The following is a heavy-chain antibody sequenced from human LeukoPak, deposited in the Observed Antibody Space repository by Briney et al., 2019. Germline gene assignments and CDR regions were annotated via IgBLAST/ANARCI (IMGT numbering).Heavy chain of an antibody. V-gene: IGHV4-59*08. J-gene: IGHJ5*02. Sequence: SESLSLTCTVSGGSISSYYWSWIRQPPGKGLEWIGYIYYSGSTNYNPSLKSRVTISVDTSKNQFSLKLSSVTAADTAVYYCARTTDYEGWFDPWGQGTLVTVSS. CDR1: GGSISSYY. CDR2: IYYSGST. CDR3: ARTTDYEGWFDP. D-gene: IGHD4-17*01.